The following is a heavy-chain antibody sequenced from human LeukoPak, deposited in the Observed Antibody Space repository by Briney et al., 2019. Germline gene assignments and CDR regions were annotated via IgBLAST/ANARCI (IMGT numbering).Heavy chain of an antibody. CDR2: INSDGSST. D-gene: IGHD3-22*01. J-gene: IGHJ4*02. CDR3: ARDAMDSSGYYLDYFDY. Sequence: PGGSLRLSCAASGFTFSSYWLHWVRKAPGTGMVWVSRINSDGSSTSYADSVKGRFTISRDNAKNTLYLQMNSLRAEDTAVYYCARDAMDSSGYYLDYFDYWGQGTLVTVSS. V-gene: IGHV3-74*01. CDR1: GFTFSSYW.